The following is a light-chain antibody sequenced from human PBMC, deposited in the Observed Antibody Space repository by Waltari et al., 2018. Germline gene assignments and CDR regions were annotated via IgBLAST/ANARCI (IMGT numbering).Light chain of an antibody. CDR3: QSYDSSLSGSV. CDR1: SSNIGAGYD. CDR2: GNS. V-gene: IGLV1-40*01. Sequence: QSVLTQPPSVSGAPGQRVTISCTGSSSNIGAGYDVHWYQQLPGTAPKRLIYGNSNRPSGVPDRVSGSKSGTSASLAITGLQAEDEADYYCQSYDSSLSGSVFGGGTKLTVL. J-gene: IGLJ2*01.